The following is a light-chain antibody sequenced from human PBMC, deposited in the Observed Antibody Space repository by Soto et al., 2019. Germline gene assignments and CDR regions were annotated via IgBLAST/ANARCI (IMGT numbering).Light chain of an antibody. CDR2: EVS. V-gene: IGLV2-8*01. J-gene: IGLJ2*01. CDR3: SSYAGSNTPVL. CDR1: SRDVGGYNY. Sequence: QSALTQPPSASGSPGQSVTISCTGTSRDVGGYNYVSWYQQHPGKAPKLMIYEVSKRPSGVPVRFSGSKSGNTASLTVSGLQAEDEADYYCSSYAGSNTPVLFGGGTKLTVL.